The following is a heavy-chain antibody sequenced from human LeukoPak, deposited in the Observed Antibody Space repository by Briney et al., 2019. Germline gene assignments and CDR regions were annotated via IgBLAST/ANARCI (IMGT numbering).Heavy chain of an antibody. V-gene: IGHV1-69*13. D-gene: IGHD4-17*01. Sequence: ASVKVSCKASGGTFSSYAISWVRQAPGQGLEWMRGIIPIFGTANYAQKFQGRVTITADESTSTAYMELSSLRSEDTAVYYCASPSTVTTRHYFDYWGQGTLVTVSS. CDR3: ASPSTVTTRHYFDY. CDR1: GGTFSSYA. CDR2: IIPIFGTA. J-gene: IGHJ4*02.